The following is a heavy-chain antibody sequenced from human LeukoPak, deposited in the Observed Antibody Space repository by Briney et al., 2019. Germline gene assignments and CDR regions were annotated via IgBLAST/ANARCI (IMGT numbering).Heavy chain of an antibody. D-gene: IGHD5-24*01. CDR3: ARYAGWLQYDAFDI. V-gene: IGHV3-7*01. CDR2: IKQDGSEK. Sequence: HPGGSLRLSCAASGFTFSSYWMSWVRQAPGKGLEWVANIKQDGSEKYYVDSVKGRFTISRDNAKNSLYLQMNSLRAEDTAVYYCARYAGWLQYDAFDIWGQGTMVTVSS. CDR1: GFTFSSYW. J-gene: IGHJ3*02.